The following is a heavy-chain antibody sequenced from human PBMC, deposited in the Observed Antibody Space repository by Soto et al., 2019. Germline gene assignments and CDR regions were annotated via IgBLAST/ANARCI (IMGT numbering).Heavy chain of an antibody. V-gene: IGHV1-18*01. CDR1: GYTFTTYG. CDR3: AREWEMPYYYYGLDV. Sequence: QVQLVQSGAEVRKPGASVKVSCKASGYTFTTYGISWVRQAPGQGLEWMGWISGYNGHTKYAQKFQGRVTMTTDTSTSTVYMDLRSLRSDDTAVYYCAREWEMPYYYYGLDVWGQGTKVTVSS. J-gene: IGHJ6*02. CDR2: ISGYNGHT. D-gene: IGHD1-26*01.